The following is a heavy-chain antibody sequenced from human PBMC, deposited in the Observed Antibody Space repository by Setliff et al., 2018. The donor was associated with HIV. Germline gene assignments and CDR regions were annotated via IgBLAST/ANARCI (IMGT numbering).Heavy chain of an antibody. CDR1: GYTFTSYD. CDR2: ISAYNGNT. D-gene: IGHD3-22*01. J-gene: IGHJ6*02. CDR3: AREIGDYYDSSGYYPPTDYYYGMDV. Sequence: GASVKVSCKASGYTFTSYDISWVRQAPGQGLEWMGWISAYNGNTNYAQKLQGRVTMTTDTSTSTAYMELRSLISDDTAVYYCAREIGDYYDSSGYYPPTDYYYGMDVWGQGTTVTVSS. V-gene: IGHV1-18*01.